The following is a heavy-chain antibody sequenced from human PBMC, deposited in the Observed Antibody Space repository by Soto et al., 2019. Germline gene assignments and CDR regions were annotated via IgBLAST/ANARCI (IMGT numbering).Heavy chain of an antibody. J-gene: IGHJ2*01. CDR2: IHSSGSS. CDR1: GASISSGDYY. D-gene: IGHD6-13*01. Sequence: QVQLQESGPGLVKPSQTLSLTCTVSGASISSGDYYWTWIRQSPGKGLEWIGYIHSSGSSYYNPALRSRVSISMDTSGNPFALQLNSVIAADTAVYYCARTPTLVTRPSDIGLWGRGSLVSIAS. V-gene: IGHV4-30-4*01. CDR3: ARTPTLVTRPSDIGL.